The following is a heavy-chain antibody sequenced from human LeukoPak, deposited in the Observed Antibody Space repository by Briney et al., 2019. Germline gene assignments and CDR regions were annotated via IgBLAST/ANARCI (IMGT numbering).Heavy chain of an antibody. CDR3: ARVGIYYDSSGYYWPHWFDP. V-gene: IGHV4-39*07. CDR2: IYYSGST. CDR1: GDSIRSTSYY. Sequence: PSETLSLTCTVSGDSIRSTSYYWGWIRQPPGRGLEWIGSIYYSGSTYYNPSLKSRVTISVDTSKNQFSLKLSSVTAADTAVYYCARVGIYYDSSGYYWPHWFDPWGQGTLVTVSS. J-gene: IGHJ5*02. D-gene: IGHD3-22*01.